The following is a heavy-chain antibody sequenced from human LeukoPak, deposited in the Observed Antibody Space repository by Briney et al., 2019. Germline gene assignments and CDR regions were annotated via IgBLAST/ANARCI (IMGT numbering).Heavy chain of an antibody. Sequence: PGGSLRLSCAASGFTFGSYAMGWVRQAPGKGLEWVSSISATGGTADYVDSVKGRFVISRHNFKTILYLQMSSLRAEDTAVYYCARARLPLRAYYDILTGYYSLDYRGQGTLVTVS. J-gene: IGHJ4*02. CDR2: ISATGGTA. CDR3: ARARLPLRAYYDILTGYYSLDY. CDR1: GFTFGSYA. D-gene: IGHD3-9*01. V-gene: IGHV3-23*01.